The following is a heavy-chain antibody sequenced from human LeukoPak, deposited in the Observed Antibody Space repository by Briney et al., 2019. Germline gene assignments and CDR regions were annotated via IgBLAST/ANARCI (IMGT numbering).Heavy chain of an antibody. CDR3: ARDRRYYYDSKDAFDI. CDR1: GFTLSDYY. D-gene: IGHD3-22*01. J-gene: IGHJ3*02. Sequence: GGSLRLSCAASGFTLSDYYMSWIRQAPGKGLEWVSYISSSGSTIYYADSVKGRFTISRDNAKNSLYLQMNSLRAEDTAVYYCARDRRYYYDSKDAFDIWGQGTMVTVSS. CDR2: ISSSGSTI. V-gene: IGHV3-11*01.